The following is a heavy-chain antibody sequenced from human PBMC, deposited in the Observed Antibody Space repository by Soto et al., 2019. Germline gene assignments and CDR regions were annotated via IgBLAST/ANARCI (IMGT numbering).Heavy chain of an antibody. D-gene: IGHD6-13*01. CDR1: GFTFGNNA. CDR3: ARDWQQLAPYAMDV. J-gene: IGHJ6*02. CDR2: IWFDGNNK. Sequence: QVQLVESGGNMVQPGRSLRLSCAASGFTFGNNAMHWVRHAAGKGLEWVAQIWFDGNNKYYTDSVKGRFTISRDNLKNTVYLQMDRLRADDTAVYCCARDWQQLAPYAMDVWGQGTTVIVSS. V-gene: IGHV3-33*01.